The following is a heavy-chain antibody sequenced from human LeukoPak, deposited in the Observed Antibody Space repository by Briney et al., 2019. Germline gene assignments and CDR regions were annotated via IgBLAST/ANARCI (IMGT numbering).Heavy chain of an antibody. V-gene: IGHV3-66*01. Sequence: GGSLRLSCAASGFTFSSYAMSWVRQAPGKGLEWVSVIYSGGSTYYADSVKGRFTISRDNSKNTLYLQMNSLRAEDTAVYYCAREDGSTAFDYWGQGTLVTVSS. CDR3: AREDGSTAFDY. D-gene: IGHD5/OR15-5a*01. CDR1: GFTFSSYA. J-gene: IGHJ4*02. CDR2: IYSGGST.